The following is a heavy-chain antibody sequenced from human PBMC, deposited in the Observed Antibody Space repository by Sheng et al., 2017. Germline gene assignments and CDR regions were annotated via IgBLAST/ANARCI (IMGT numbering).Heavy chain of an antibody. Sequence: EVQLVESGGGLVKPGGSLRLSCAASGFTFSNAWMSWVRQAPGKGLEWVGRIKSKTDGGTTDYAAPVKGRFTISRDDSKNTLYLQMNSLKTEDTAVYYCTTDKTGVRRAGYWFDPWGQGTLVTVSS. D-gene: IGHD3-10*01. CDR2: IKSKTDGGTT. CDR1: GFTFSNAW. J-gene: IGHJ5*02. V-gene: IGHV3-15*01. CDR3: TTDKTGVRRAGYWFDP.